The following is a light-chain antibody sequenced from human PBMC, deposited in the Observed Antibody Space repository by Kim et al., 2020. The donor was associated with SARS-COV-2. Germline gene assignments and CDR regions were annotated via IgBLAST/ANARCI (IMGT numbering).Light chain of an antibody. CDR1: SLRSYY. CDR3: NSRDSSGNHYV. J-gene: IGLJ1*01. V-gene: IGLV3-19*01. CDR2: GKN. Sequence: SSELTQDHAVSVALGQTVRITCQGDSLRSYYASWYQQKPGQAPVLVIYGKNNRPSGIPDRFSGSSSGNTASLTITGAQAEDEADYYCNSRDSSGNHYVFGTRTK.